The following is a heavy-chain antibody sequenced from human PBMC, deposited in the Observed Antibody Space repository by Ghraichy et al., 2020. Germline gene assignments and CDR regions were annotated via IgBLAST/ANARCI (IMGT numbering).Heavy chain of an antibody. J-gene: IGHJ4*02. D-gene: IGHD7-27*01. V-gene: IGHV4-59*01. CDR3: AREGLGTGGFDY. CDR2: MYYSGST. Sequence: SETLSLTCTVSGGSIGTYYWSWIRQPPGKGLEWIGYMYYSGSTNYNPSLKSRVTISVDTSKNQFSLKLSSVTAADTAVYYCAREGLGTGGFDYWGQGTLVTVSS. CDR1: GGSIGTYY.